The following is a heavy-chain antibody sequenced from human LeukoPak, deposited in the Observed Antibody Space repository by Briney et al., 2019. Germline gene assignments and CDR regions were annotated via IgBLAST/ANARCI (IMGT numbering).Heavy chain of an antibody. Sequence: GGSLRLSCAASGFTFSSFAMNWVRQAPGKGLEWISSISSSSGYIYYADSVKGRFTISRDNAKNSLFLQMNSLRGEDTAVYYCARCTTGKTFGSLREIKKSREIDYWGQGTLVTVSS. CDR2: ISSSSGYI. V-gene: IGHV3-21*01. J-gene: IGHJ4*02. D-gene: IGHD1-1*01. CDR1: GFTFSSFA. CDR3: ARCTTGKTFGSLREIKKSREIDY.